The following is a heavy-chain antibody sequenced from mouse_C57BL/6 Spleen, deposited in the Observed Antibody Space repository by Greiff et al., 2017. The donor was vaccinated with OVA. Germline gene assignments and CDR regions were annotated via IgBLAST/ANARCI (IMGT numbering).Heavy chain of an antibody. CDR3: ARPQTAQAYYFDY. Sequence: EVHLVESGGDLVKPGGSLKLSCAASGFTFSSYGMSWVRQTPDKRLEWVATISSGGSYTYYPDSVKGRFTISRDNAKNTLYLQMSSLKSEDTAMYYCARPQTAQAYYFDYWGQGTTLTVSS. J-gene: IGHJ2*01. CDR2: ISSGGSYT. V-gene: IGHV5-6*01. D-gene: IGHD3-2*02. CDR1: GFTFSSYG.